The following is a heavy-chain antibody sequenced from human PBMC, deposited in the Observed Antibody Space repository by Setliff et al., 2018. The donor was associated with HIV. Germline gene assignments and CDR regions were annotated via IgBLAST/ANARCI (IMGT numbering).Heavy chain of an antibody. D-gene: IGHD1-1*01. V-gene: IGHV1-24*01. J-gene: IGHJ4*02. CDR3: AGQLSNSFDY. CDR1: GYSLTELS. CDR2: FDPEDDET. Sequence: GASVKVSCKVSGYSLTELSIHWVRQAPGEGLEWMGGFDPEDDETRISQRFRGSVTMTRDRSINTAYMEFSGLTSDDTAVYYCAGQLSNSFDYWGQGTLVTVSS.